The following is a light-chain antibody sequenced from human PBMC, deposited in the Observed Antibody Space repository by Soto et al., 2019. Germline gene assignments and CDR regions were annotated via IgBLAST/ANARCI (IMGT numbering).Light chain of an antibody. CDR2: KAS. Sequence: DIQMTQSPSTLSASVGDRVTITCRASQSISSWLAWYQQKPGKAPKLLIYKASSLESGVPSRFSGSGSGTEFTLTISSRQHDDFASYYCQQYNSYWTFGQGTKVEIK. CDR3: QQYNSYWT. V-gene: IGKV1-5*03. J-gene: IGKJ1*01. CDR1: QSISSW.